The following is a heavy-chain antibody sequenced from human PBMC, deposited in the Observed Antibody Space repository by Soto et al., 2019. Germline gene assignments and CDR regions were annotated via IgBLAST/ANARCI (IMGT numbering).Heavy chain of an antibody. CDR2: IYYSESI. CDR1: GGSISSYY. J-gene: IGHJ5*02. V-gene: IGHV4-59*01. Sequence: PSETLSLTCTVSGGSISSYYWSWIRQPPEKGLEWTGYIYYSESINYNPSLSSRVTISVDTSKNQFSLKPNSVTAADTAVYYCARAYYATSGYSLDPWGQGTLVTVS. D-gene: IGHD3-22*01. CDR3: ARAYYATSGYSLDP.